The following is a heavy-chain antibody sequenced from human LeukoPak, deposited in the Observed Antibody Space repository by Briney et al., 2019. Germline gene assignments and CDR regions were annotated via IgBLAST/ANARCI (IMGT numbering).Heavy chain of an antibody. CDR1: AGSISSGTYY. D-gene: IGHD4-23*01. V-gene: IGHV4-61*02. CDR2: IYTRGSA. CDR3: ARRSGSRRWGTPLISGWFDP. Sequence: SENLSCNGTGSAGSISSGTYYWGWIRQPAGKRLEWIGRIYTRGSANYNPSLKSRVTVTLDTSKNQFSLKLSSVTAADTAVYYCARRSGSRRWGTPLISGWFDPWGQGTLVSVSS. J-gene: IGHJ5*02.